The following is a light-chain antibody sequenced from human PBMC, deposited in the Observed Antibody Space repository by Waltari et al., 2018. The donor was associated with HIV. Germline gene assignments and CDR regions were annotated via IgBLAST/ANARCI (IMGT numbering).Light chain of an antibody. CDR1: SSDVGSFNL. CDR2: EVT. J-gene: IGLJ3*02. CDR3: CSYASSSTLV. V-gene: IGLV2-23*02. Sequence: QSALTQPASVSGTPGQSITIPCTGTSSDVGSFNLASWYQHHPGNAPTPIIYEVTQRPPGVSNRFSGSKSGSTASLTISGLQADDEADYHCCSYASSSTLVFGGGTKVTVL.